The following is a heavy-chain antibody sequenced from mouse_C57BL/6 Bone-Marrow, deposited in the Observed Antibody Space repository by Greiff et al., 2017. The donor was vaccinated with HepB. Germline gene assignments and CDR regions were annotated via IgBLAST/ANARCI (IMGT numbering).Heavy chain of an antibody. J-gene: IGHJ2*01. CDR3: ARKVAGDY. V-gene: IGHV1-82*01. D-gene: IGHD1-1*01. CDR1: GYAFSSSW. Sequence: VQVVESGPELVKPGASVKISCKASGYAFSSSWMNWVKQRPGKGLEWIGRIYPGDGDTNYNGKFKGKATLTADKSSSTAYMQLSSLTSEDSAVYFCARKVAGDYWGQGTTLTVSS. CDR2: IYPGDGDT.